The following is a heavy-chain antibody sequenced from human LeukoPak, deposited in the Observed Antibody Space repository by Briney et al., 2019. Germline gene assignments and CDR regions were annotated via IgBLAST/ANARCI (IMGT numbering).Heavy chain of an antibody. J-gene: IGHJ5*02. CDR3: ARGSGRVRGVTWFVP. Sequence: ASVKVSCKASGYTFTSYGISCVRQAPGQGLEWMGWISVYNGNTNYAQKLQGRVTMPTDTSTSTAYMELRSLRSDDTAVCDCARGSGRVRGVTWFVPWGQGTLVTVSS. V-gene: IGHV1-18*01. CDR2: ISVYNGNT. CDR1: GYTFTSYG. D-gene: IGHD3-10*01.